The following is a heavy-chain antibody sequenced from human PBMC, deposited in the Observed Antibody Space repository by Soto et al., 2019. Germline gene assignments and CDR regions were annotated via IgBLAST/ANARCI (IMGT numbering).Heavy chain of an antibody. D-gene: IGHD2-21*02. J-gene: IGHJ4*02. Sequence: QVQLVQSGAEEKKPGASVKVSCKASGYTFTSYAMHWVRQAPGQRLEWMGWINAGNGNKKYSQKFQGRVTITRDTSASTAYMELSSLRSEDTAVYYCARSSVVVTALDYWGQGTLVTVSS. V-gene: IGHV1-3*05. CDR2: INAGNGNK. CDR3: ARSSVVVTALDY. CDR1: GYTFTSYA.